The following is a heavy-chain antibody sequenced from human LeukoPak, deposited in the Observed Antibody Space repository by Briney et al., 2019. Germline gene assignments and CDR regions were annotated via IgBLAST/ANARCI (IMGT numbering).Heavy chain of an antibody. Sequence: GGSLRLSCAASGFTFDDYGMSWVRQAPGKGLEWVSGINWNGGSTGYADSVKGRFTISRDNAKNSLYLQMNSLRAEDTALYYCAKDILSSGWYYFDYWGQGTLVTVSS. CDR2: INWNGGST. CDR3: AKDILSSGWYYFDY. J-gene: IGHJ4*02. D-gene: IGHD6-19*01. V-gene: IGHV3-20*04. CDR1: GFTFDDYG.